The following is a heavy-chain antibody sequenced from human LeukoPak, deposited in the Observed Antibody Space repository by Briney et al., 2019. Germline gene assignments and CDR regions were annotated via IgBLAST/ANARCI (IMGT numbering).Heavy chain of an antibody. Sequence: RGESLKISCKGSGHNFTTYWIAWVRQTPGKGLEWMGIIYPGDSDTTYSPSFQGQVTISADKSISTAYLQWSSLKASDTAMFYCARSGDQDDSIDIWGQGTMVTVSS. D-gene: IGHD5-12*01. CDR2: IYPGDSDT. V-gene: IGHV5-51*01. CDR1: GHNFTTYW. J-gene: IGHJ3*02. CDR3: ARSGDQDDSIDI.